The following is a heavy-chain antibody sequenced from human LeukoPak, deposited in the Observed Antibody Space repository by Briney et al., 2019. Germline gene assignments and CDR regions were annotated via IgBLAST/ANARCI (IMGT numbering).Heavy chain of an antibody. CDR2: IYSGGDT. J-gene: IGHJ4*02. Sequence: GGSLRLSCAASGFAVNDNYMGWVRQAPGKGLDWVSLIYSGGDTYYADAVKGRFTISRDNSKNTDYLQMNSLSPDDTATYYCARAILLTGSEYYFDSWGQETVVTVSS. D-gene: IGHD3-9*01. CDR1: GFAVNDNY. CDR3: ARAILLTGSEYYFDS. V-gene: IGHV3-53*01.